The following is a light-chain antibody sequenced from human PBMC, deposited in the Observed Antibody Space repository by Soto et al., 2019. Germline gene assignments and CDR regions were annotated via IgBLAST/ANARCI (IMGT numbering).Light chain of an antibody. V-gene: IGLV2-14*01. Sequence: QSALTQPAAVSGPPGQSITISCTGTSSDVGCYNYVSWYQQHPGKAPKLVIYEVRNRPSGISNRFSASKSGNTASLTISGLQAEDEADYYCTSYTSNTTWVFGGGTKLTVL. CDR1: SSDVGCYNY. J-gene: IGLJ3*02. CDR3: TSYTSNTTWV. CDR2: EVR.